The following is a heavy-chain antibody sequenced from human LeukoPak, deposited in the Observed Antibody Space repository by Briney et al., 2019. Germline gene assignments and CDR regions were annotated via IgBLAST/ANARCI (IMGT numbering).Heavy chain of an antibody. CDR3: AREYYYDSSGSYYEGGSSDF. J-gene: IGHJ4*02. CDR2: ISNGGRTI. V-gene: IGHV3-48*03. Sequence: GGSLRLSCAASGFTFSSYEMNWVRQAPGKGLGWVSYISNGGRTIYYADSVKGRFTVFRDNAKNSLYLQMNSLRHEDTAVYYCAREYYYDSSGSYYEGGSSDFWGQGTLVTVSP. D-gene: IGHD3-22*01. CDR1: GFTFSSYE.